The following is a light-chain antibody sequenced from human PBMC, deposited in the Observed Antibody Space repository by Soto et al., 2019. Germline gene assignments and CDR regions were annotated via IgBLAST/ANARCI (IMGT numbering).Light chain of an antibody. CDR2: DAS. J-gene: IGKJ1*01. CDR1: QRVNTC. V-gene: IGKV1-5*01. CDR3: QQYQIDWT. Sequence: DIQMTQSPSTLSASVGGRVSITCRASQRVNTCLAWYQQKPGKAPTLLIYDASSLQSGVPSRFSGSGSGTEFTLTISSLQPDDFATYYCQQYQIDWTFGQGTKVEIK.